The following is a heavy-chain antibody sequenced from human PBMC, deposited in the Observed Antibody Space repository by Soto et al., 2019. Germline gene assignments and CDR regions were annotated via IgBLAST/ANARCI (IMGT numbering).Heavy chain of an antibody. Sequence: EVQLVESGGGLVKPGGSLRLSCAASGFTFSNAWMSWVRQAPGKGLEWVGRIKSKTDGGTTDYAAPVKSRFTISRDDSTNSLYLQMNSLKTEATDVYYCTTATVVPTTCDYYFYMDVWCKGTTVTVSS. CDR1: GFTFSNAW. V-gene: IGHV3-15*01. CDR2: IKSKTDGGTT. J-gene: IGHJ6*03. CDR3: TTATVVPTTCDYYFYMDV. D-gene: IGHD2-2*01.